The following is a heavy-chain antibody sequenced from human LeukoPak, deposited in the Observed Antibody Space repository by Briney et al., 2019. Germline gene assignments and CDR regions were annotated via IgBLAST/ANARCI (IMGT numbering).Heavy chain of an antibody. CDR1: GVTFSSYA. CDR3: ARRPLGYSHGYDY. D-gene: IGHD5-18*01. Sequence: ASVQLSCKAYGVTFSSYAISWVLQAPGQGLEWMGGLIPIFGTANYAQKFQGRVTITADKSTSTAYMELSSLRSDHTPVYYCARRPLGYSHGYDYWLQGTLATVSS. CDR2: LIPIFGTA. V-gene: IGHV1-69*06. J-gene: IGHJ4*02.